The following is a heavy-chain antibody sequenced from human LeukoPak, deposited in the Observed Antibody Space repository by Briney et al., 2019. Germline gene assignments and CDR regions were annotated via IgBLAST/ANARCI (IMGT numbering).Heavy chain of an antibody. J-gene: IGHJ6*03. D-gene: IGHD6-6*01. Sequence: PGGSLRLSCAASGFTFSSYGMHWVRQAPGKGLEWVAAIWYDGSNKYYADSVKGRFTISRDNSKNTLYLQMNSLRAEDTAVYYCATELVRSPEFYYYYMDVWGKGTTVTVSS. CDR3: ATELVRSPEFYYYYMDV. CDR2: IWYDGSNK. V-gene: IGHV3-33*01. CDR1: GFTFSSYG.